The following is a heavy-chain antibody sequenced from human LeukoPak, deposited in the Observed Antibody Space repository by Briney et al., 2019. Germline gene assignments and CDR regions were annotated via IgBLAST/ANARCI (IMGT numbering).Heavy chain of an antibody. Sequence: PSETLSLTCAAYGGSFIGYYWSWIRQPPGKGLEWIGEINHSGGANYNPSPKSRVTISADTSKSQFSLKLGSVTAADTAVYYCARVPLRFLEPFDYWGQGTLVTVSS. D-gene: IGHD3-3*01. CDR2: INHSGGA. V-gene: IGHV4-34*01. CDR3: ARVPLRFLEPFDY. J-gene: IGHJ4*02. CDR1: GGSFIGYY.